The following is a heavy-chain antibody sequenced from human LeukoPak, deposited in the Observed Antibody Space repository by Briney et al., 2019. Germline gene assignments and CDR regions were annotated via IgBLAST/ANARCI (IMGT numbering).Heavy chain of an antibody. V-gene: IGHV1-18*01. CDR2: ISAYNGNT. CDR1: GYTFTNYG. CDR3: ARDLDQYSGRFGGFGHDF. J-gene: IGHJ4*02. D-gene: IGHD1-26*01. Sequence: ASVKVSCKASGYTFTNYGINWVRQAPGQGLEWMGWISAYNGNTNYAQRLQGRVTMTTDTSTSTAYMELRSLRSDDTAVYYCARDLDQYSGRFGGFGHDFWGQGTLVPVSS.